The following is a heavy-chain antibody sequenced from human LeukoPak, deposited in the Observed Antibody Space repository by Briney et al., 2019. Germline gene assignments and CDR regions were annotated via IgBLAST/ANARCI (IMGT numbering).Heavy chain of an antibody. CDR1: GFSFSVYS. CDR2: ISSSSTI. Sequence: GGPLRLSCAASGFSFSVYSMNWVRQAPGKGLEWVSYISSSSTIYYADSVKGRFTISRDNAKNSLYLQMNSLRDEDTAVFYCARGHGWLDYWGQGTLVTVSS. D-gene: IGHD3-22*01. V-gene: IGHV3-48*02. CDR3: ARGHGWLDY. J-gene: IGHJ4*02.